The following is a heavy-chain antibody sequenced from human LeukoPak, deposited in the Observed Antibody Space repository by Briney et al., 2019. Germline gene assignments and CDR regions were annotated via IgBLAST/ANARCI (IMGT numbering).Heavy chain of an antibody. CDR2: FDPEDGET. J-gene: IGHJ4*02. CDR3: ATDVCFGESSFDY. V-gene: IGHV1-24*01. D-gene: IGHD3-10*01. Sequence: ASVKVSCKVSGYTLTELSVHWVRQAPGKGLEWMGGFDPEDGETIYAQKFQGRVTMTEDTSTDTAYMELSSLRSEDTAVYYCATDVCFGESSFDYWGQGTLVTVSS. CDR1: GYTLTELS.